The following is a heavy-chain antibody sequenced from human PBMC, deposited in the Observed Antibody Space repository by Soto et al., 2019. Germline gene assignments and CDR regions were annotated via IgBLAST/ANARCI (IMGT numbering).Heavy chain of an antibody. D-gene: IGHD1-26*01. CDR1: GGSISSSSYY. V-gene: IGHV4-39*01. Sequence: QLQLQESGPGLVKPSETLSLTCTVSGGSISSSSYYWGWIRQPPGKGLEWIGSIYYSGSTYYNPSLKSRVTMSVDTSKSQFSLKLSSVTAADTAVYYCARHGDSGVGYYYYYGMDVWGQGTTVTVSS. CDR3: ARHGDSGVGYYYYYGMDV. J-gene: IGHJ6*02. CDR2: IYYSGST.